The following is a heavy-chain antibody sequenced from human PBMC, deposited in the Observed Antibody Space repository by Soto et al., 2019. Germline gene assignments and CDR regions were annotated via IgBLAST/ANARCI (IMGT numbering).Heavy chain of an antibody. Sequence: VASVKVSCKASGGTFSSYAISWVRQAPGQGLEWMGGIIPIFGTANYAQKFQGRVTITADESTSTAYMELSSLRSEDTAVYYCARTPGDAYYYYYGMDVWGQGTTVTVSS. CDR3: ARTPGDAYYYYYGMDV. V-gene: IGHV1-69*13. CDR1: GGTFSSYA. D-gene: IGHD2-21*01. CDR2: IIPIFGTA. J-gene: IGHJ6*02.